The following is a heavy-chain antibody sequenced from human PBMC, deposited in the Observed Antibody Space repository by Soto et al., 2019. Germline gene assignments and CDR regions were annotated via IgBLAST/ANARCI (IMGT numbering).Heavy chain of an antibody. J-gene: IGHJ4*02. V-gene: IGHV3-30*18. CDR2: ISWDGLAQ. Sequence: VQLVESGGGVVQPGRSLRLLCEASGFTFGRYGMHWVRQAPGMGLEWAAVISWDGLAQYYGDSVRGRFTISRDNSQSTLYLQMNSLRTEDTAIYYCAKETIQVGGPNYFDYWGQGVLVTVSS. CDR1: GFTFGRYG. D-gene: IGHD1-1*01. CDR3: AKETIQVGGPNYFDY.